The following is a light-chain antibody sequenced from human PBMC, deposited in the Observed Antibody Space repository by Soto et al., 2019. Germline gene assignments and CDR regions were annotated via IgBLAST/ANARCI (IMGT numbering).Light chain of an antibody. V-gene: IGLV1-47*01. Sequence: QLVLTQPPSASGTPGQRVTISCSGSSSNIGSNYVYWYQQLPGTAPKLLIYRNNQRPSGVPDRFSGSKSGTSASLAISGLLSEDEAVYYCAAWDDSLSGWVFGGGTKRTV. J-gene: IGLJ3*02. CDR1: SSNIGSNY. CDR2: RNN. CDR3: AAWDDSLSGWV.